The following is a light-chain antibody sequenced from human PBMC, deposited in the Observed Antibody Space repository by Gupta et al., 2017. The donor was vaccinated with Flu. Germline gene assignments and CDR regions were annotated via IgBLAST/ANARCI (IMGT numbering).Light chain of an antibody. J-gene: IGLJ3*02. CDR3: SSYAGSGTWV. CDR2: EVS. Sequence: QSALTQPASVSGSPGQSITISCTGTSSDIGAYNHVSWCQQHPGKAPKFIIYEVSIRPSGISNGFSGSKSGNTASLTISGLQPDDEADYYCSSYAGSGTWVFGGGTKLTVL. V-gene: IGLV2-14*01. CDR1: SSDIGAYNH.